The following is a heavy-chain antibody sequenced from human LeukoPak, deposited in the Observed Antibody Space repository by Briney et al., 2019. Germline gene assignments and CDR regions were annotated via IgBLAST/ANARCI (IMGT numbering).Heavy chain of an antibody. D-gene: IGHD3-10*01. V-gene: IGHV3-7*01. J-gene: IGHJ6*02. CDR2: IKQDGSEK. CDR1: GFTFSSYW. CDR3: AGFLGRDYYTVWTS. Sequence: GGSLRLSCAASGFTFSSYWMSWVRQAPGKGLEWVANIKQDGSEKYYVDSVKGRFTISRDNAKSSLYLQMNSLRAEDTAVYYCAGFLGRDYYTVWTSGAKGPRSPSP.